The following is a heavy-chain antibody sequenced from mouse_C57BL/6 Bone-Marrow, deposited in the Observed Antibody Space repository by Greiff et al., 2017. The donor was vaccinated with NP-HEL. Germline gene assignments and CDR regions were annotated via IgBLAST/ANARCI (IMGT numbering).Heavy chain of an antibody. CDR2: IRSKSNNYAT. CDR3: VRSYGSFDY. CDR1: GFSFNTYA. D-gene: IGHD1-1*01. J-gene: IGHJ2*01. Sequence: GGGLVQPKGSLKLSCAASGFSFNTYAMNWVRQAPGKGLEWVARIRSKSNNYATYYADSVKDRFTISRDDSESMLYLQMNNLKTEDTAMYYCVRSYGSFDYWGQGTTLTVSS. V-gene: IGHV10-1*01.